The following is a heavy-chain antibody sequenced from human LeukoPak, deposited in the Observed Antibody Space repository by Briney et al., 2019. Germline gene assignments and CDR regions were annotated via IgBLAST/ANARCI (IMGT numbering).Heavy chain of an antibody. J-gene: IGHJ3*02. V-gene: IGHV1-69*13. D-gene: IGHD6-19*01. CDR2: IIPIFGTA. CDR3: ARALGYSSVDHAFDI. Sequence: ASVKVSCKASGGTFSSYAISWVRQAPGQGLEWMGGIIPIFGTANYAQKFQGRVTITADESTSTAYMELSSLRSEDTAVYYCARALGYSSVDHAFDIWGQGQWSPSLQ. CDR1: GGTFSSYA.